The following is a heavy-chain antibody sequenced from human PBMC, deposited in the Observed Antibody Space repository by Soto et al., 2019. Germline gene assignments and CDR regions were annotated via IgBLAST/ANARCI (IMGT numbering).Heavy chain of an antibody. CDR3: ARDDLLWFRSV. D-gene: IGHD3-10*01. V-gene: IGHV4-30-4*01. J-gene: IGHJ4*02. Sequence: LSLTCTVSGGSISSGDYYWSWIRQPPGKGLEWIGYIYYSGSTYYNPSLKSRVTISVDTSKNQFSLKLSSVTAADTAVYYCARDDLLWFRSVWGQGTLVTVSS. CDR2: IYYSGST. CDR1: GGSISSGDYY.